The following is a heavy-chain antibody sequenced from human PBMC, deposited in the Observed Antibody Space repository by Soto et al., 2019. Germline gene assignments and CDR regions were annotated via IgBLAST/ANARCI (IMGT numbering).Heavy chain of an antibody. Sequence: PSETLSLTCTVSGGSVSSGSYYWSWIRQPPGKGLEWIGYIYYSGGTYYNPSLKSRVTISVDTSKNQFSLELSSVTAADTAVYYCASIYDSSGYYYGNNWFDPWGQGTLVTVSS. CDR2: IYYSGGT. J-gene: IGHJ5*02. V-gene: IGHV4-31*03. CDR3: ASIYDSSGYYYGNNWFDP. D-gene: IGHD3-22*01. CDR1: GGSVSSGSYY.